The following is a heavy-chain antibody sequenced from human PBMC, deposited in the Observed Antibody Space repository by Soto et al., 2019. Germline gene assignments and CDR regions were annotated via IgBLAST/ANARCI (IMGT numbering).Heavy chain of an antibody. CDR2: INHSGST. J-gene: IGHJ5*02. V-gene: IGHV4-34*01. Sequence: LTCAVYGGSFSGYYWSWIRQPPGKGLEWIGEINHSGSTNYNPSLKSRVTISVDTSKNQFSLKLSSVTAADTAVYYCARESGRIAGGWFDPWGQGTLVTVSS. CDR3: ARESGRIAGGWFDP. CDR1: GGSFSGYY. D-gene: IGHD6-13*01.